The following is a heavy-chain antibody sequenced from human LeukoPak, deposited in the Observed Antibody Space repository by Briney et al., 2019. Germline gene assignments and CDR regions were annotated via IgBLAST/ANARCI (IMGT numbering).Heavy chain of an antibody. CDR2: INHSGST. V-gene: IGHV4-34*01. CDR3: ARGGPTYYYDSGGYYLSF. Sequence: KPSETLSLTCAVYGGSFSGYYWSWIRQPPGKGLEWIGEINHSGSTNYNPSLKSRVTISVDTSKNQFSLKLSSVTAADTAVYYCARGGPTYYYDSGGYYLSFWGQGTLVTVSS. J-gene: IGHJ4*02. D-gene: IGHD3-22*01. CDR1: GGSFSGYY.